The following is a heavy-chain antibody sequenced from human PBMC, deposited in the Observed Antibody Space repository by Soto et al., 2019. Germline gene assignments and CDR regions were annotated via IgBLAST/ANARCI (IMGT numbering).Heavy chain of an antibody. CDR1: GGSFSGYY. D-gene: IGHD1-26*01. J-gene: IGHJ4*02. CDR3: ARGRGGWELKWGYFDY. CDR2: INHRGST. V-gene: IGHV4-34*01. Sequence: QVQLQQWGAGLLKPSETLSLTCAVYGGSFSGYYWSWIRQPPGKGLEWIGEINHRGSTNYNPSLKSRDTISVDTSKNQFSLKLSSVTAADTAVYYCARGRGGWELKWGYFDYWGQGTLVTVSS.